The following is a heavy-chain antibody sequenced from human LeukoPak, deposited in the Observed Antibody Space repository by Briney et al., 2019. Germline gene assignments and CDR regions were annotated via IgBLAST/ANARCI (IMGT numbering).Heavy chain of an antibody. Sequence: ASVKVSCKASGYTFTSYGISWVRQAPGQGLEWMGWISAYNGNTNYAQKLQGRVTMTTDTSTSTAYMELRSLRSDDTAVYYYAADPYDYGDYVLGYWGQGTLVTVSS. J-gene: IGHJ4*02. V-gene: IGHV1-18*01. CDR2: ISAYNGNT. CDR1: GYTFTSYG. D-gene: IGHD4-17*01. CDR3: AADPYDYGDYVLGY.